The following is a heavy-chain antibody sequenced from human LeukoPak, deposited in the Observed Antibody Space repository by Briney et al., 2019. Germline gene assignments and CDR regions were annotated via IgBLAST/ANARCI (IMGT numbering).Heavy chain of an antibody. D-gene: IGHD2-21*02. CDR1: AFTLGDWY. V-gene: IGHV3-11*01. CDR2: ISNIGTTT. Sequence: GGSLRLSCTASAFTLGDWYMSWIRQAPGKGLEWISYISNIGTTTYYAESVKGRSTISRDNAMNSLYLQMNSLRAEDTAVYYCACDFRYLGHDFWGQGTLVTVSS. J-gene: IGHJ4*02. CDR3: ACDFRYLGHDF.